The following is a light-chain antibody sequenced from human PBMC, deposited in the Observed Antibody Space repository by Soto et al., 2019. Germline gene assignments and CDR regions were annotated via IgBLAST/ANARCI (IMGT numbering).Light chain of an antibody. J-gene: IGKJ4*01. CDR1: QGVSSW. Sequence: DIQMTQSPSSVSASVGDRVTITCRASQGVSSWLAWYQQKPGKTPSLLIYRASSLQSGVPSRFSGSGSGTDFTLTISRLQPEDFATYYCQQADRLPLTFGGGTKLDIK. V-gene: IGKV1D-12*01. CDR3: QQADRLPLT. CDR2: RAS.